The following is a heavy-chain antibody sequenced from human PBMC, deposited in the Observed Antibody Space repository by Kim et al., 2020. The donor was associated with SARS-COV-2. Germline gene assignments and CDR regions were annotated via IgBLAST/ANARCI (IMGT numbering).Heavy chain of an antibody. V-gene: IGHV3-9*01. CDR1: GFTFDDYA. CDR3: AKGRYFDWLEADY. CDR2: ISWNSGSI. Sequence: GGSLRLSCAASGFTFDDYAMHWVRQAPGKGLEWVSGISWNSGSIGYADSVKGRFTISRDNAKNSLYLQMNSLRAEDTALYYCAKGRYFDWLEADYWGQGTLATVSS. J-gene: IGHJ4*02. D-gene: IGHD3-9*01.